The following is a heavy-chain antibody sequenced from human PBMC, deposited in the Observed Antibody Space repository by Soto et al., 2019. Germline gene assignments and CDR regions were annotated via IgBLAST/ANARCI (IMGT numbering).Heavy chain of an antibody. CDR2: ISSSSSYT. D-gene: IGHD6-13*01. J-gene: IGHJ5*02. Sequence: GGSLRLSCAASGFTFSDYYMGWIRQAPGKGLEWVSYISSSSSYTNYADSVKGRFTISRDNAKNSLYLQMNSLRAEDTAVYYCARDLTFGSAAGPNWFDPWGQGTLVTVSS. V-gene: IGHV3-11*06. CDR1: GFTFSDYY. CDR3: ARDLTFGSAAGPNWFDP.